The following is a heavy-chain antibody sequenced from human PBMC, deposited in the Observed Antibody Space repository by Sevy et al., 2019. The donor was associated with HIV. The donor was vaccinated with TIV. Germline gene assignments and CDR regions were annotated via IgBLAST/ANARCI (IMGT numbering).Heavy chain of an antibody. D-gene: IGHD3-10*01. Sequence: GGSLRLSCAASGFTFSSYSMNWVRQAPGKGLEWVSYISSSSSTIYYADSVKGRFTISRDNAKNSLYLQMNSLRDEDTGVYYCARDSLLWFGELSPPPFDYWGQGTLVTVSS. V-gene: IGHV3-48*02. CDR1: GFTFSSYS. J-gene: IGHJ4*02. CDR2: ISSSSSTI. CDR3: ARDSLLWFGELSPPPFDY.